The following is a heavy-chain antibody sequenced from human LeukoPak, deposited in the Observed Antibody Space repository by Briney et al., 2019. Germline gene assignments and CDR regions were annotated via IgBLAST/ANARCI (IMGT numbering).Heavy chain of an antibody. Sequence: GGSLRLSCAAPGFTFSSYSMNWVRPAPGKGLEWVSYISSSSSILHYADSVKGRFTISRDNAKNSLYLQMSSLRDEDTAMYYCARGLRYFDWYLDYWGQGTLVAVSS. CDR2: ISSSSSIL. V-gene: IGHV3-48*02. CDR3: ARGLRYFDWYLDY. D-gene: IGHD3-9*01. J-gene: IGHJ4*02. CDR1: GFTFSSYS.